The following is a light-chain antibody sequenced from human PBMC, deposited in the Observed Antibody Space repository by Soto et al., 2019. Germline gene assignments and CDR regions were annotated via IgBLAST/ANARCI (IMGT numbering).Light chain of an antibody. CDR3: QSYDSSLSGWV. Sequence: QSVLTQPPSVSGAPGQKVTISCTRSSSNIGAAYDVHWYQHLPGTAPKPLIYGNNNRPSGVPDRFSGSKSGTSASLAITGLQAEDEAVYYCQSYDSSLSGWVFGGGTKLTVL. V-gene: IGLV1-40*01. J-gene: IGLJ3*02. CDR2: GNN. CDR1: SSNIGAAYD.